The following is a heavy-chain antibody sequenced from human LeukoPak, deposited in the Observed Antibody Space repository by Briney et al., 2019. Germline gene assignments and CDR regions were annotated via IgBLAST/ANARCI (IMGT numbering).Heavy chain of an antibody. CDR2: IKSDGITI. D-gene: IGHD1-20*01. CDR1: GFTFSGYW. Sequence: PGGSLRLSCEASGFTFSGYWMHWVRQAPGKGLVWVSRIKSDGITITYADSVKGRFTISRDNAKNTLYLQMNSLRAEDTAVYYCLRDLNWSLDQWGQGTLVTVSS. CDR3: LRDLNWSLDQ. J-gene: IGHJ4*02. V-gene: IGHV3-74*01.